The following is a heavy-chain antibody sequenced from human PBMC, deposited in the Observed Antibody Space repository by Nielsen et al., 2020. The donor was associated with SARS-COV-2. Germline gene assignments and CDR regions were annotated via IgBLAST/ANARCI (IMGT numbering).Heavy chain of an antibody. Sequence: WVRQAPGQGLEWMGWISAYNGNTNYAQKLQGRVTMTTDTSTSTAYMELRSLGSDDTAVYYCARDNRIQLWLNYYYYGMDVWGQGTTVTVSS. CDR3: ARDNRIQLWLNYYYYGMDV. CDR2: ISAYNGNT. J-gene: IGHJ6*02. V-gene: IGHV1-18*01. D-gene: IGHD5-18*01.